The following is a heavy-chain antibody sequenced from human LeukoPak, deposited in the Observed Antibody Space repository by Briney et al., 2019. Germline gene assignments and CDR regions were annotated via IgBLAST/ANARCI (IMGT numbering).Heavy chain of an antibody. Sequence: ASVKVSCKASGYTFTGYYMHWVRQAPGQGLEWMGWINPNSGGTNYAQKVQGRVTMTRDTSISTAYMELSRLRSDDTAVYYCARARRNWFDPWGQGTLVTVSS. CDR3: ARARRNWFDP. D-gene: IGHD1-1*01. V-gene: IGHV1-2*02. J-gene: IGHJ5*02. CDR1: GYTFTGYY. CDR2: INPNSGGT.